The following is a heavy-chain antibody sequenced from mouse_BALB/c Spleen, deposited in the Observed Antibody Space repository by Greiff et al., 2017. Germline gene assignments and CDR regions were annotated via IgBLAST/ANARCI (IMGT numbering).Heavy chain of an antibody. V-gene: IGHV3-2*02. CDR3: ARSAGNLDY. J-gene: IGHJ2*01. CDR1: GYSITSDYA. CDR2: ISYSGST. Sequence: EVMLVESGPGLVKPSQSLSLTCTVTGYSITSDYAWNWIRQFPGNKLEWMGYISYSGSTSYNPSLKSRISITRDTSKNQFFLQLNSVTTEDTATYYCARSAGNLDYWGQGTTLTVSS. D-gene: IGHD2-1*01.